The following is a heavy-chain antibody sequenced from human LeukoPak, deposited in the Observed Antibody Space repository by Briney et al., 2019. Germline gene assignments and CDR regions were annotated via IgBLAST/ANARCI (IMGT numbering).Heavy chain of an antibody. CDR2: IKSKTDGGTT. V-gene: IGHV3-15*01. CDR1: GITFSNAW. CDR3: TTDLPAAWFDP. Sequence: GGSLRLSCAASGITFSNAWMSWVRQAPGKGLEWVGRIKSKTDGGTTDYAAPVKGRFTISRDDSKNTLYLQMNSLKTEDTAVYYCTTDLPAAWFDPWGQGTLVTVSS. D-gene: IGHD6-13*01. J-gene: IGHJ5*02.